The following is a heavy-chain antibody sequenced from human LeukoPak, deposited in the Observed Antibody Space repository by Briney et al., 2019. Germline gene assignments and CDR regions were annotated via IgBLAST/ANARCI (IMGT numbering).Heavy chain of an antibody. Sequence: PSETLSLTCTVSGVSISSYYWSWIRQPPGKGLEWIGYIYYSGSTNYNPSLKSRVTISVDTSKNQFSLKLSSVTAADTAVYYCASMVRGVSNWFDPWGQGTLVTVSS. CDR2: IYYSGST. D-gene: IGHD3-10*01. CDR1: GVSISSYY. J-gene: IGHJ5*02. CDR3: ASMVRGVSNWFDP. V-gene: IGHV4-59*08.